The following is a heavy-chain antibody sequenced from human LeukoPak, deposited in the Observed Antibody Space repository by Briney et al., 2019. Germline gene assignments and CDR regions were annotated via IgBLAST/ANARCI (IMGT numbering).Heavy chain of an antibody. CDR3: AKFWVSTIAARPEDDY. D-gene: IGHD6-6*01. CDR2: ISGSGGST. CDR1: GFTFSSYA. J-gene: IGHJ4*02. Sequence: GGSLRLSCAASGFTFSSYAMSWVRQAPGKGLEWVSAISGSGGSTYYADSVKGRFTISRDNSKNTLYLQMNSLRAEDTAVYYCAKFWVSTIAARPEDDYWGQGTLVTVSS. V-gene: IGHV3-23*01.